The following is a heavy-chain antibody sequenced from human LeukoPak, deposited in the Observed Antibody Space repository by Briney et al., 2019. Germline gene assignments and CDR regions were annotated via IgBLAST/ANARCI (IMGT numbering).Heavy chain of an antibody. D-gene: IGHD3-10*01. CDR3: ARNYHGSGSTAFDI. Sequence: GGSLRLSCAASGFTFDDYGMSWVRQAPGKGLEWVSGINGNGGSTGYGGSMKGRFTISRDNAKNSLYLQMNSLRVEDTALYHCARNYHGSGSTAFDIWGQGTMVTVS. J-gene: IGHJ3*02. CDR2: INGNGGST. V-gene: IGHV3-20*01. CDR1: GFTFDDYG.